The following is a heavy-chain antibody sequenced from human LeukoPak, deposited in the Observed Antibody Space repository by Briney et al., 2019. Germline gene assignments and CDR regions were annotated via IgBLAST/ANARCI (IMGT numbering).Heavy chain of an antibody. J-gene: IGHJ6*02. CDR2: IYYSGST. Sequence: SETLSLTCTVSGGSISSYYWSWIRQPPGKGREWIGYIYYSGSTYYHPSLKSRVTISVDTSKNQFSLKLSSVTAADTAVYYCARARVVLSYGMDVWGQGTTVTVSS. CDR1: GGSISSYY. D-gene: IGHD3-3*01. CDR3: ARARVVLSYGMDV. V-gene: IGHV4-59*12.